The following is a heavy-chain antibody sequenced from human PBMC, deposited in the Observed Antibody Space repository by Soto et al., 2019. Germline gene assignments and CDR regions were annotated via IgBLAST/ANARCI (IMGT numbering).Heavy chain of an antibody. CDR1: GGSISRGDYY. CDR3: ARGSAILFYYFDY. Sequence: SETLSLTCNVSGGSISRGDYYWSWLRQPPGKGLEWIGYIYYRAMPYYNPSLKSRVTISVDTSKNQFSLNMTSVTAADTAVYYCARGSAILFYYFDYWGQGTQVTVSS. V-gene: IGHV4-30-4*01. CDR2: IYYRAMP. J-gene: IGHJ4*02. D-gene: IGHD6-13*01.